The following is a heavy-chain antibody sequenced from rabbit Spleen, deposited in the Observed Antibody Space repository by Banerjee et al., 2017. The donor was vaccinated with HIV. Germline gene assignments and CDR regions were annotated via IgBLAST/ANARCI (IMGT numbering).Heavy chain of an antibody. J-gene: IGHJ3*01. V-gene: IGHV1S40*01. Sequence: QSLEESGGGLVKPGASLTLTCTASGFSFSSSHYMCWVRQAPGKGLEWIACIYAGSSGGTYYASWAKGRFTISKTSSTTVTLQRTSLTAADTATYFCARDLSNTRLTRLDLWGQGTLVTVS. D-gene: IGHD1-1*01. CDR3: ARDLSNTRLTRLDL. CDR1: GFSFSSSHY. CDR2: IYAGSSGGT.